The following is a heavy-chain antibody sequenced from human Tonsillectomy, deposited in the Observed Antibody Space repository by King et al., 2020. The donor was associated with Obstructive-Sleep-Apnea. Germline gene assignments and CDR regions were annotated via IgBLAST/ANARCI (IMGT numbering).Heavy chain of an antibody. CDR1: GGSFSGYY. Sequence: VQLQQWGAGLLKPSETLSLTCAVYGGSFSGYYWSWIRQPPGKGLEWIGEINHSGSTNYNPSLKSRVTISVDTSKNQFSLKLSSVTAADTAVDYCARGRGRAGAGTNYYYYYGMDVWGQGTTVTVSS. V-gene: IGHV4-34*01. D-gene: IGHD6-19*01. CDR2: INHSGST. CDR3: ARGRGRAGAGTNYYYYYGMDV. J-gene: IGHJ6*02.